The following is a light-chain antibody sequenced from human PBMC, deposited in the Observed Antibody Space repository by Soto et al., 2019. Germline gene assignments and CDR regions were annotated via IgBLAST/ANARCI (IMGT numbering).Light chain of an antibody. CDR1: QSIDDY. J-gene: IGKJ1*01. CDR3: LQSYDTPWT. V-gene: IGKV1-39*01. Sequence: DLQMTQSPSSLSASVGDRVTITCRASQSIDDYFSWYQQIPGRAPKLLIYAASHLQSWVPSRFRGSGYGTDCTLTISSLQPEDSATYYCLQSYDTPWTFGQGTKVEIK. CDR2: AAS.